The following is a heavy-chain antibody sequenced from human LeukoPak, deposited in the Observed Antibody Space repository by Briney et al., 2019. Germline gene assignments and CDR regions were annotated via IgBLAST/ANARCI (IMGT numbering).Heavy chain of an antibody. J-gene: IGHJ4*02. V-gene: IGHV3-23*01. Sequence: GGSLRLSCAASGFTFSNYAMYWVRQAPGKGLEWVLGVSDSGDGTHYADSVKGRFTISRDNSKNTLYLQMDKLSGEDTAVYYCAKDRACGQWNCQGSDYWGQGTLVTVSS. CDR3: AKDRACGQWNCQGSDY. D-gene: IGHD1-7*01. CDR1: GFTFSNYA. CDR2: VSDSGDGT.